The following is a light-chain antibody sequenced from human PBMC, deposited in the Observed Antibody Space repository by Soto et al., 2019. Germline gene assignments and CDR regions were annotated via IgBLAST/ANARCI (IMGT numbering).Light chain of an antibody. CDR3: SSYTSTNSWV. CDR2: DVS. J-gene: IGLJ3*02. V-gene: IGLV2-14*01. CDR1: SSDVGGYNY. Sequence: QSALTQSASVSGSPGQSITISCTGTSSDVGGYNYVSWYQQHPGKAPKLIIYDVSNRPSGVSTRFSGSKFGNTASLTISGLQAEDEADYSCSSYTSTNSWVFGGGTKVTVL.